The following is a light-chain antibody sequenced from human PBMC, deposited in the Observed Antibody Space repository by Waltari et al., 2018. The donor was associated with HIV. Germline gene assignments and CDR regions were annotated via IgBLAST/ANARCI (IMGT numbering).Light chain of an antibody. V-gene: IGKV4-1*01. CDR3: QQYYSTPIA. CDR1: QSVFYSSNNKNY. CDR2: WAS. Sequence: DIVMTQTTDSLAVSLGERATINCKSSQSVFYSSNNKNYLAWYQQKPGQPPKLLIYWASTRESGVPDRFSGSGSGTDFTLTISSLQAEDVAVYYCQQYYSTPIAFGPGTKVHIK. J-gene: IGKJ3*01.